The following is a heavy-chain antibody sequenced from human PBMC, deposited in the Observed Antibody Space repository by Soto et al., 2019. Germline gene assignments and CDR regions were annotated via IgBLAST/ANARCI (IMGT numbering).Heavy chain of an antibody. CDR1: GGSSRAYH. D-gene: IGHD1-20*01. Sequence: GELQQWGPGLLKPSETLSLNCSVYGGSSRAYHWSWIRQSPGEGLEWIGEFSYSGGLNYNPSTKGRVAFSLDPSTNYFSLTMTSVTAADTAVYFCAGGPRYWSFALWGRGTLVTVS. CDR2: FSYSGGL. V-gene: IGHV4-34*01. CDR3: AGGPRYWSFAL. J-gene: IGHJ2*01.